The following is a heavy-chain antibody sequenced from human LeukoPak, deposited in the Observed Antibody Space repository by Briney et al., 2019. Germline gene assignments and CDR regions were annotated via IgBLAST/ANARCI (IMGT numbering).Heavy chain of an antibody. D-gene: IGHD6-6*01. J-gene: IGHJ3*02. CDR3: ARDHSSSSWMDSFEI. Sequence: SETLSLTCTVSGGSIGPYYWSWIRQAAGKGPEWIGRIYTTGTADYNPSLKGRVFLSVDTSKNQFSLKVTSVTAADTAVYYCARDHSSSSWMDSFEIWGPGTKVTVSS. V-gene: IGHV4-4*07. CDR2: IYTTGTA. CDR1: GGSIGPYY.